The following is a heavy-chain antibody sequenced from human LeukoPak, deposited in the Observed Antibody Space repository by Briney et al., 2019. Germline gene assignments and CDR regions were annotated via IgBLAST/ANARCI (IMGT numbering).Heavy chain of an antibody. V-gene: IGHV3-74*01. CDR3: TRDSSAVAGNFDY. D-gene: IGHD6-19*01. J-gene: IGHJ4*02. CDR2: IDSDGSIT. Sequence: GGSLRLSCAASAFTFSNYWMHWVRQAPGKGLVWVSRIDSDGSITNYADSVKGRFTISRDNAKNTLFLQMNSLRAEDTAVYYCTRDSSAVAGNFDYWGQGTLVTVSS. CDR1: AFTFSNYW.